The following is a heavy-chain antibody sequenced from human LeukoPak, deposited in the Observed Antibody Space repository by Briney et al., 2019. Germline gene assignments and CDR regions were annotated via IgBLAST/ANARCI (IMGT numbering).Heavy chain of an antibody. J-gene: IGHJ5*02. CDR1: GYTFTSYG. CDR3: ATWGLFNWFDP. D-gene: IGHD3-10*01. CDR2: ISTYNGNT. V-gene: IGHV1-18*01. Sequence: ASVKVSCKASGYTFTSYGISWVRQAPGQGLEWLGWISTYNGNTHYAQKLQGRVTMTEDTSTDTAYMELSSLRSEDTAVYYCATWGLFNWFDPWGQGTLVTVSS.